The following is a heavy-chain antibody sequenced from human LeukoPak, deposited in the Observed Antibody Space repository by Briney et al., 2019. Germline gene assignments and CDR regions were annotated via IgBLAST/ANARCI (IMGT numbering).Heavy chain of an antibody. V-gene: IGHV3-73*01. CDR1: GFTFSGSA. D-gene: IGHD3-10*01. Sequence: GGSLRLSCAASGFTFSGSAMHWVRQASGKGLEWVGRIRSKANSYATAYAASVKGRFTISRDNSKNTLYLQMNSLRAEDTAVYYCAAYSGGLWFGELGRFDYWGQGTLVTVSS. CDR3: AAYSGGLWFGELGRFDY. CDR2: IRSKANSYAT. J-gene: IGHJ4*02.